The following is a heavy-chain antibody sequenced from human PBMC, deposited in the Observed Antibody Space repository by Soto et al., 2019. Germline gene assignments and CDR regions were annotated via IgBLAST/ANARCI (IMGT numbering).Heavy chain of an antibody. V-gene: IGHV3-48*01. Sequence: GGSLRLSCAASRFTFRNYGINWFRQAPGKGLEWVSYIGIGSSTTYYADSVKGRFTISRDNAKNSLYLQMNSLRAEDTAVYYCARDSGDYRLNDAFDIWGQGTMVTVSS. CDR1: RFTFRNYG. CDR3: ARDSGDYRLNDAFDI. D-gene: IGHD4-17*01. J-gene: IGHJ3*02. CDR2: IGIGSSTT.